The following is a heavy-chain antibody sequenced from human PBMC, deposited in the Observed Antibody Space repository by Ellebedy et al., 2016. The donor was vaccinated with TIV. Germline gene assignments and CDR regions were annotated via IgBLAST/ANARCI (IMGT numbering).Heavy chain of an antibody. D-gene: IGHD2-8*01. CDR1: GGSISSYY. J-gene: IGHJ6*02. V-gene: IGHV4-39*07. Sequence: MPGGSLRLSCTVSGGSISSYYWSWIRQPPGKGLEWIGSIYYSGSTYYNPSLKSRVTISVDTSKNQFSLKLSSVTAADTAVYYCASGPRYCTNGVCYTPDYYYYGMDVWGQGTTVTVSS. CDR3: ASGPRYCTNGVCYTPDYYYYGMDV. CDR2: IYYSGST.